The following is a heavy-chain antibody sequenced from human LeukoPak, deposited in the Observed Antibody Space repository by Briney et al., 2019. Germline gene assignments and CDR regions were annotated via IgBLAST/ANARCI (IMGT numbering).Heavy chain of an antibody. Sequence: ASVKVSCKASGYTFTSYDINWGRQATGQGLEWMGWMNPNSGNTGYAQKFQGRVTITRNTSISTAYMELSSLRSEDTAVYYCARAGEFIVVVPAATKGFDYWGQGTLVTVSS. J-gene: IGHJ4*02. D-gene: IGHD2-2*01. V-gene: IGHV1-8*03. CDR3: ARAGEFIVVVPAATKGFDY. CDR2: MNPNSGNT. CDR1: GYTFTSYD.